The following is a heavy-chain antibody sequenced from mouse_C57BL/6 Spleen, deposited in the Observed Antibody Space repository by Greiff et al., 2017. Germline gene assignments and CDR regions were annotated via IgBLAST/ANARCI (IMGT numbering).Heavy chain of an antibody. CDR1: GYSITSGYY. J-gene: IGHJ3*01. CDR3: ARDQGAY. V-gene: IGHV3-6*01. CDR2: ISYDGSN. D-gene: IGHD3-2*02. Sequence: EVKLQESGPGLVKPSQSLSLTCSVTGYSITSGYYWNWIRQLPGNKLEWMVYISYDGSNNYNPSLKNRISITRDTSKNQFFLKLNSVTTEDTATYYCARDQGAYWGQGTLVTVSA.